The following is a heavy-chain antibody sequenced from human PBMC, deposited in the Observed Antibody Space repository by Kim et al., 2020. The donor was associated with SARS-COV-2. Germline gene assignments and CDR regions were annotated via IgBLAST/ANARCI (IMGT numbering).Heavy chain of an antibody. Sequence: GGSLRLSCAASGFTFKNYAMTWVRRAPGKGLEWVSTMTSRTAGTAGTFYADSVKGRFTISRDDSKNTLYLQMNSLRVEDTAVYYCANPRVIYWGPGTLVTVSS. CDR1: GFTFKNYA. CDR3: ANPRVIY. CDR2: MTSRTAGTAGT. J-gene: IGHJ4*02. V-gene: IGHV3-23*01. D-gene: IGHD6-6*01.